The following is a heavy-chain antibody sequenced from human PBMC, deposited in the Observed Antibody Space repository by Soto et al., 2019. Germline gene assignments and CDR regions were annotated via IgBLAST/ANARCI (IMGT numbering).Heavy chain of an antibody. J-gene: IGHJ4*02. D-gene: IGHD4-4*01. CDR2: ISSSSSYI. CDR1: GFTFSSYS. Sequence: GGSLRLSCAASGFTFSSYSMNWVRQAPGKGLEWVSSISSSSSYIYYADSVKGRFTISRDNAKNSLYLQMNSLRAEDTAVYYCASDINYLFGYFDYWGQGTLVTVSS. V-gene: IGHV3-21*01. CDR3: ASDINYLFGYFDY.